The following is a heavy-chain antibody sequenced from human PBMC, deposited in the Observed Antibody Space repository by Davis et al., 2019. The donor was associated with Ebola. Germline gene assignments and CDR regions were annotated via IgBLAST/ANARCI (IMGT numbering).Heavy chain of an antibody. Sequence: GGSLRLSCAASGFTFSSYGMHWVRQAPGKGLEWVAVIWYDGSNKYYADSVKGRFTISRDNSKKTLYLQMNSLRAEDTAVYYCAKDRYDNGGDYFDYWGQGTLVTVSS. J-gene: IGHJ4*02. D-gene: IGHD3-22*01. CDR3: AKDRYDNGGDYFDY. CDR2: IWYDGSNK. V-gene: IGHV3-33*06. CDR1: GFTFSSYG.